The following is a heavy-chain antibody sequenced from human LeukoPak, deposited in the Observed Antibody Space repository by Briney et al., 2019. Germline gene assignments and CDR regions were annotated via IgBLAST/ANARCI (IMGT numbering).Heavy chain of an antibody. J-gene: IGHJ6*03. Sequence: ASVKVSCKASGYTFTTAGIGWVRQAPGQVLEWMGWISTYHGNTNYAQIFQDRVTLTTDTSTSTAYKELRRLRSEDTAVYYCARDERTKGGSPGGYMDVWGKGTTVTVSS. CDR2: ISTYHGNT. CDR3: ARDERTKGGSPGGYMDV. CDR1: GYTFTTAG. D-gene: IGHD1-26*01. V-gene: IGHV1-18*01.